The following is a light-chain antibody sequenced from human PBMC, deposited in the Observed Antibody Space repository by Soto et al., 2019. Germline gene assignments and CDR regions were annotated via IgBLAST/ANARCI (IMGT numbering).Light chain of an antibody. CDR3: QQYGSSPPLT. V-gene: IGKV3-20*01. CDR1: QSVRINF. Sequence: EIVLTQSPGTLSLSPVERATLSCRASQSVRINFLAWYQQKPGQAPRLLIYGASTRATGIPDRFSGSGSGTDFTLTISRLEPEDFAVYYCQQYGSSPPLTFGGGTKVDIK. J-gene: IGKJ4*01. CDR2: GAS.